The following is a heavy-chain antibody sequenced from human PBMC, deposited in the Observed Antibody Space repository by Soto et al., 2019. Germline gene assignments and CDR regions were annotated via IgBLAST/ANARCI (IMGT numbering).Heavy chain of an antibody. CDR2: INPNSGCT. D-gene: IGHD3-3*01. CDR1: GYTFTGYY. V-gene: IGHV1-2*04. CDR3: ARTIFGVVPSYYFDY. J-gene: IGHJ4*02. Sequence: ASVKVSCKASGYTFTGYYTHWVRQAPGQGLEWMGWINPNSGCTNYAQKFQGWVTMTRDTSISTAYMELSRLRSDDTAVYYCARTIFGVVPSYYFDYWGQGTLVTVPQ.